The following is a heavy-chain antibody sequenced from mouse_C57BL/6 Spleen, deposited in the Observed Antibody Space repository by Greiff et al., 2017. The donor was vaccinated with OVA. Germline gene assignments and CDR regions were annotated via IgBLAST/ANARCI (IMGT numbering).Heavy chain of an antibody. CDR3: ARQPNYFDY. Sequence: VQLKESGPELVKPGASVKISCKASGYAFSSSWMNWVKQRPGKGLEWIGRIYPGDGDTNYNGKFKGKATLTADKSSSTAYMQLSSLTSEDSAVYFCARQPNYFDYWGQGTTLTVSS. V-gene: IGHV1-82*01. CDR1: GYAFSSSW. J-gene: IGHJ2*01. CDR2: IYPGDGDT.